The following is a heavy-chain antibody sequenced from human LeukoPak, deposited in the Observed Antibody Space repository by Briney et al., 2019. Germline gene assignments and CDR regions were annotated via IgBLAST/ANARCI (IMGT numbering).Heavy chain of an antibody. CDR2: FYTSGNT. D-gene: IGHD3-10*01. Sequence: SETLSLTCSVSGTSITPYSWSWIRQPPGRGLEWIGYFYTSGNTTQNPSLKIRLTMSLTGSKNSFSWRLSALSPATPPVFSRGNTHQNPSLKSRVTMSIDASKNQFSLRLSSMTAADTAVYYCARHRAEMATITDDTFDMWGQGTMVTVSS. CDR1: GTSITPYS. CDR3: GNTHQNPSLKSRVTMSIDASKNQFSLRLSSMTAADTAVYYCARHRAEMATITDDTFDM. V-gene: IGHV4-4*09. J-gene: IGHJ3*02.